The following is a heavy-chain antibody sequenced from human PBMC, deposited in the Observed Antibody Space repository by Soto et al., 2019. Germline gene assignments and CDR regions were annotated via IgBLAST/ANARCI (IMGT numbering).Heavy chain of an antibody. D-gene: IGHD3-3*01. J-gene: IGHJ6*02. CDR2: IIPIFGTA. V-gene: IGHV1-69*13. CDR1: GGTFSSYA. Sequence: SVKVSCKASGGTFSSYAISWVRQAPGQGLEWMGGIIPIFGTANYAQKFQGRVTITADESTSTAYMELSSLRSEDTAVYYCARSGKIFGVVPGALYGMDVWGQGTTVTVSS. CDR3: ARSGKIFGVVPGALYGMDV.